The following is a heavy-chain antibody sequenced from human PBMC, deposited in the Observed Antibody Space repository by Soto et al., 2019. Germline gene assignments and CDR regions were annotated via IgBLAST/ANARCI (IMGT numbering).Heavy chain of an antibody. J-gene: IGHJ2*01. Sequence: QVHLQESGPGVVKASETLSLTCSLSGGSTSGKYWSWIRQSAGKGLEWIGRIYSSGRTHYNPSLGSRGSMSVAQNSFSLRLPSVTAADTARYYCARDCDVNTALDYWYFDLWGRGTQVSVS. CDR2: IYSSGRT. D-gene: IGHD4-17*01. CDR1: GGSTSGKY. V-gene: IGHV4-4*07. CDR3: ARDCDVNTALDYWYFDL.